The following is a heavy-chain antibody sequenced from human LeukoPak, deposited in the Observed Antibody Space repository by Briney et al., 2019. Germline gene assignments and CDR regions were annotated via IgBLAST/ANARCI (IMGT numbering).Heavy chain of an antibody. Sequence: LAGGSLRLSCAASGFTFSTYSMSWVRQLPGKVLEWVANMNQDGTEKYYVDSVKGRFTISRDNAKNSLDLQMNSLRVEDTGIYYCVKVAKYYYGSETYYFFEHWGQGTPVTASS. V-gene: IGHV3-7*01. CDR3: VKVAKYYYGSETYYFFEH. J-gene: IGHJ4*02. D-gene: IGHD3-10*01. CDR2: MNQDGTEK. CDR1: GFTFSTYS.